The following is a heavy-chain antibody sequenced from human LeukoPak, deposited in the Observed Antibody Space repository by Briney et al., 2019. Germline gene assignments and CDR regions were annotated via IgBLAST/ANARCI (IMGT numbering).Heavy chain of an antibody. CDR1: GGSISSYY. J-gene: IGHJ4*02. D-gene: IGHD6-13*01. CDR2: IYTSGST. CDR3: AREVNSSSWRPLDY. V-gene: IGHV4-4*07. Sequence: SETLSRTCTVSGGSISSYYWSWIRQPAGKGLEWIGRIYTSGSTHYNPSLKGRVTMSVDTSKNQFSLKLSSVTAADTAVYYCAREVNSSSWRPLDYWGQGTLVTVSS.